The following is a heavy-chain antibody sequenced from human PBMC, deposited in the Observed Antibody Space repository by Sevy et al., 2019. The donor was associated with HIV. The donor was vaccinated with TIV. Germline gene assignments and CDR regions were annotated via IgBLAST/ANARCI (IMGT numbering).Heavy chain of an antibody. CDR3: AILGSDHEFWSGGYQGMDV. CDR1: GFIFSNYG. J-gene: IGHJ6*02. D-gene: IGHD3-3*01. V-gene: IGHV3-30*02. CDR2: IDYDENKR. Sequence: GGSLRLSCGTSGFIFSNYGFHWVRQAPGKGLEWVAFIDYDENKRYYADSVKGRVTISRDNSKNTLYLQMNSLRPEDTAVFYCAILGSDHEFWSGGYQGMDVWGLGTTVTVSS.